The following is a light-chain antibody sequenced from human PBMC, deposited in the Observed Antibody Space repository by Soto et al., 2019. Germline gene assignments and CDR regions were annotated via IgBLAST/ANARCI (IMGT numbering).Light chain of an antibody. CDR1: SSDVGLYNY. Sequence: QSALTQPASVSGSPGQSITISCTGTSSDVGLYNYVSWYRQHPGKAPKLMIYEVSKRPSGVPDRFSGSKSGNTASLTVSGLQAEDEADYYCSSYAGSNNLVFGGGTKLTVL. J-gene: IGLJ2*01. V-gene: IGLV2-8*01. CDR2: EVS. CDR3: SSYAGSNNLV.